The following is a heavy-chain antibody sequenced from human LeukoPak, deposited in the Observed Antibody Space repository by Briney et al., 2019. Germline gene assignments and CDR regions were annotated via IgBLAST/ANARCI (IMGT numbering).Heavy chain of an antibody. CDR2: MNPNSGNT. Sequence: ASVKVSCKASGYTFTSYDINWVRQATGQGLEWMGWMNPNSGNTGYAQKFQGRVTITRNTSISTAYMELSSLRSEDTAVYYCARYWDGYVHDAFDIWGQGTMVTVSS. CDR3: ARYWDGYVHDAFDI. CDR1: GYTFTSYD. J-gene: IGHJ3*02. D-gene: IGHD5-24*01. V-gene: IGHV1-8*03.